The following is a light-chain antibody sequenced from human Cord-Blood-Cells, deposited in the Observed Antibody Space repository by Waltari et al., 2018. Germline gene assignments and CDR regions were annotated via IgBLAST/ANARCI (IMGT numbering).Light chain of an antibody. Sequence: EIVLTQSPGTLSLSPGERATLSCRTSPGFCSSYLAWYQQKPGQAPRLLIYGACSRATGIPDRFSGSGSGTDFTLTISRLEPEDFAVYYCQQYGSSPLTFGGGTKVEIK. CDR3: QQYGSSPLT. V-gene: IGKV3-20*01. CDR2: GAC. CDR1: PGFCSSY. J-gene: IGKJ4*01.